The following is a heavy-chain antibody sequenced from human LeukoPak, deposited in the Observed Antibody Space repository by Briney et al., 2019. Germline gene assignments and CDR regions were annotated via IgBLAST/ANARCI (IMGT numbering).Heavy chain of an antibody. V-gene: IGHV4-34*01. Sequence: SETLSLTCAVYGGSFSGYYWSWIRQPPGKGLEWIGETNHSGGTNYNPSLKSRVTISVDTSKNQFSLKLSSVTAADTAVYYCATAVAIFGVVIMDYWGQGTLVTVSS. J-gene: IGHJ4*02. CDR1: GGSFSGYY. D-gene: IGHD3-3*01. CDR3: ATAVAIFGVVIMDY. CDR2: TNHSGGT.